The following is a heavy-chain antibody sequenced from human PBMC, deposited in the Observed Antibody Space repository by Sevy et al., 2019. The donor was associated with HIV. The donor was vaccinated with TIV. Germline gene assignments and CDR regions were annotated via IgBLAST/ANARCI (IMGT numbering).Heavy chain of an antibody. Sequence: GGSLRLSCAASGFAFSSYAMHWVCQAPGKGLEWVAVISYDGSNKYYADSVKGRFTISRDNSKNTLYLQMNSLRAEDTAVYYCAREKRRYFDYWGQGTLVTVSS. D-gene: IGHD6-25*01. CDR3: AREKRRYFDY. V-gene: IGHV3-30-3*01. CDR2: ISYDGSNK. J-gene: IGHJ4*02. CDR1: GFAFSSYA.